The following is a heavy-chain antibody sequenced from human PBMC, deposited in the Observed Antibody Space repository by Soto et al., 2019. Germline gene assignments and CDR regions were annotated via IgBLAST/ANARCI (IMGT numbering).Heavy chain of an antibody. D-gene: IGHD1-1*01. CDR3: ARGRYGDY. Sequence: QVHLVQSGAEVKKPGASVKVSCKGSSYAFTTYGITWVRRAPGQGLEWMGWISAHNGNTNYAQKLQGRVTVTRDTSTSTAYMELRSLRSDDTAVYYCARGRYGDYWGQGALVTVSS. J-gene: IGHJ4*02. V-gene: IGHV1-18*01. CDR2: ISAHNGNT. CDR1: SYAFTTYG.